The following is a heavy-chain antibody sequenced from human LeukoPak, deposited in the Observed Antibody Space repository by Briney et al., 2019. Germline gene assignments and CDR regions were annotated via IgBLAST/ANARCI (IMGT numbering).Heavy chain of an antibody. D-gene: IGHD2-2*01. V-gene: IGHV3-30-3*01. CDR2: ISYDGSNK. Sequence: EGSLRLSCAASGFTFSSYAMHWVRQAPGKGLEWVAVISYDGSNKYYADSVKGRFTISRDNAKNSLYLQMNSLRAEDTAVYYCARIAYCSSTSCYAIDYWGQGTLVTVSS. J-gene: IGHJ4*02. CDR3: ARIAYCSSTSCYAIDY. CDR1: GFTFSSYA.